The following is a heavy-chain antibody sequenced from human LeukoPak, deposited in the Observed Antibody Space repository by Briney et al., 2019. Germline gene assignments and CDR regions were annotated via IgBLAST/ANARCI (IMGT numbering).Heavy chain of an antibody. CDR2: IYYSGNI. CDR1: GVSISSYY. Sequence: SETLSLTCTVSGVSISSYYWSWIRQPPGKGLEWIEYIYYSGNINYNPSFKSRVTISVDTSKNQFSLKLTSVTAADTAVYYCAREAPGGSYWGVFDYWGQGTLVTVSS. J-gene: IGHJ4*02. CDR3: AREAPGGSYWGVFDY. D-gene: IGHD1-26*01. V-gene: IGHV4-59*12.